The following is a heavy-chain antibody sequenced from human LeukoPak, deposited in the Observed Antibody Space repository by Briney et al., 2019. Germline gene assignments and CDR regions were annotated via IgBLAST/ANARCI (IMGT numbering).Heavy chain of an antibody. CDR3: ARGPSTIFGSLWYYYYYYMDV. J-gene: IGHJ6*03. Sequence: SQTLSLTRAISGDSVSSNSAAWNWIRQSPSRGLEWLGRTYYRSKWHSDYAVSVKSRITINPDTSKNQFSLKLSSVTAADTAVYYCARGPSTIFGSLWYYYYYYMDVWGKGTTVTVSS. CDR2: TYYRSKWHS. V-gene: IGHV6-1*01. CDR1: GDSVSSNSAA. D-gene: IGHD3-3*01.